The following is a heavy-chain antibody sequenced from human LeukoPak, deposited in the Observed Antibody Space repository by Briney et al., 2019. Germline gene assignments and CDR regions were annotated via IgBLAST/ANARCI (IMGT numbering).Heavy chain of an antibody. CDR3: ARGFFGSGSYYDY. CDR2: INPNSGGT. J-gene: IGHJ4*02. V-gene: IGHV1-2*02. CDR1: GYTCTDYY. D-gene: IGHD3-10*01. Sequence: ATVHVSCRASGYTCTDYYMHWVRQAPAQGLEWMGWINPNSGGTNYAQKFQGRVTMTRDTSISTAYMELSRLRSDDTAVYYCARGFFGSGSYYDYWGQGTLVTVSS.